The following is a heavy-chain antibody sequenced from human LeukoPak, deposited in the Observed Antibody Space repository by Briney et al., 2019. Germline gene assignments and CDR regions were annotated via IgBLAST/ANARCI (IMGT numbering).Heavy chain of an antibody. CDR3: ARSYSSSPPVDFDY. CDR1: GGSISSGGYS. D-gene: IGHD6-6*01. Sequence: SETLSLTCAVSGGSISSGGYSWSWIRQPPGKGLEWIGYIYYSGSTYYNPSLKSRVTISVDTSKNQFSLKLSSVTAADTAVYYCARSYSSSPPVDFDYWGQGTLVTVSS. CDR2: IYYSGST. J-gene: IGHJ4*02. V-gene: IGHV4-30-2*05.